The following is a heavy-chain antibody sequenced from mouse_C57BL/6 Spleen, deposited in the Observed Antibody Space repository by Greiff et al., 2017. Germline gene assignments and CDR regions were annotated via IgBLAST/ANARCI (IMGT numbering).Heavy chain of an antibody. Sequence: VQLQQSGPGLVQPSQRLSITCTVSGFSFTSYGVHWVRQSPGKGLEWLGVIWSGGSTDYNAAFISRLSISKDNSKSQVFFKMNSLQADDTAIYYCARIYGSNPHWYFDVWGTGTTVTVSS. V-gene: IGHV2-2*01. CDR2: IWSGGST. D-gene: IGHD1-1*01. CDR3: ARIYGSNPHWYFDV. J-gene: IGHJ1*03. CDR1: GFSFTSYG.